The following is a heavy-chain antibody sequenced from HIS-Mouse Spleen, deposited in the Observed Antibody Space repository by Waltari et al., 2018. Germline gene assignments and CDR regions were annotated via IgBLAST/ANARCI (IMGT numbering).Heavy chain of an antibody. V-gene: IGHV4-39*07. D-gene: IGHD6-13*01. CDR2: IYYSGST. J-gene: IGHJ2*01. CDR1: GGSISSSSYY. Sequence: QLQLQESGPGLVKPSETLSLTCTVSGGSISSSSYYWGWIRQPPGKGLEWIGSIYYSGSTYSHQSLKSRVTISVATSKNQFSLKRSSVTAADTAVYYCAREIPYSSSWYDWYFDLWGRGTLVTVSS. CDR3: AREIPYSSSWYDWYFDL.